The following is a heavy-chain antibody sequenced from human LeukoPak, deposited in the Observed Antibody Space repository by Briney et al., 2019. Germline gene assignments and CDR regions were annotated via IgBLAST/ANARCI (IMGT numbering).Heavy chain of an antibody. CDR1: GFTFSSYA. Sequence: GGSLRLSCAASGFTFSSYAMTWGRQAPGKGREWVAGISGSGGRTNYADSGKDRFTSSRENSNDTLYLQRNGLRAEDTAVYYCAKDLEATTVTTVDYWGQGTLVTVSS. CDR2: ISGSGGRT. V-gene: IGHV3-23*01. CDR3: AKDLEATTVTTVDY. J-gene: IGHJ4*02. D-gene: IGHD4-17*01.